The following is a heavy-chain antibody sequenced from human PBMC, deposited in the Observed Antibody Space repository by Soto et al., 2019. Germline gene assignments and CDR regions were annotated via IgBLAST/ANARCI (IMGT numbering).Heavy chain of an antibody. Sequence: SETRSLTCGLSGDSISTVNWWSWVSQSPGKGLKWIGEIYHTGSTSYNPSLKSRVTMSVDNSKNQFSLQLTSVTAADTAVYYCGTFSGFFTISPFEAWGQGILVTGS. D-gene: IGHD2-8*01. J-gene: IGHJ5*02. CDR3: GTFSGFFTISPFEA. V-gene: IGHV4-4*02. CDR2: IYHTGST. CDR1: GDSISTVNW.